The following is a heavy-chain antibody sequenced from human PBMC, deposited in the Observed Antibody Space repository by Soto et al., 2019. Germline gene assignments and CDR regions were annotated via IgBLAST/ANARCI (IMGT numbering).Heavy chain of an antibody. Sequence: SGPTLVNPTQTLTLTCSFSGFSLSTSGMGVGWIRQPPEKALEWLALIFWDDDKRYNPSLKSRLTITKDTSENQVVLTLTNMDPVETATYYCANIYTATGGNFDYWGQGNLVTVSS. D-gene: IGHD2-8*02. CDR2: IFWDDDK. CDR1: GFSLSTSGMG. V-gene: IGHV2-5*02. J-gene: IGHJ4*02. CDR3: ANIYTATGGNFDY.